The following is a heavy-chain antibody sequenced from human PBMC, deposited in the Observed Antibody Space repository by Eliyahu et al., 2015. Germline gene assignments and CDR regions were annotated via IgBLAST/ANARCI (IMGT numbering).Heavy chain of an antibody. D-gene: IGHD1-26*01. V-gene: IGHV3-33*01. CDR2: IWYDGSNK. J-gene: IGHJ4*02. CDR3: ARGQWELPET. CDR1: XFTFSSYG. Sequence: QVQLVESGGGXVQPGRSLRLXCAASXFTFSSYGMHXXRQAPGKGLEWVAVIWYDGSNKYXADSVKGRFTISRDNSKNTLYLQMNSLRAEDTAVYYCARGQWELPETWGQGTLVTVSS.